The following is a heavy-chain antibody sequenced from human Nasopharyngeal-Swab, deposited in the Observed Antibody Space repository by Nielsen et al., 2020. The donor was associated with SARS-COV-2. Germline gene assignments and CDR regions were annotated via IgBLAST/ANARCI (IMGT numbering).Heavy chain of an antibody. CDR3: ARAPSGGATNLQH. J-gene: IGHJ1*01. V-gene: IGHV4-59*12. D-gene: IGHD1-26*01. CDR2: IYYSGST. Sequence: SETLSLTCTVSGGTISSYYWSWIRQPPGKGLEWIGNIYYSGSTYYNPSLKSRVTISVDTSKNQFSLKLSSVTAADTAVYYCARAPSGGATNLQHWGQGTLVTVSS. CDR1: GGTISSYY.